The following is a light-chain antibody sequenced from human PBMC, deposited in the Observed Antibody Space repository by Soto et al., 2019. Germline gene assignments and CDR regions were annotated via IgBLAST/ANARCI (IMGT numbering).Light chain of an antibody. J-gene: IGKJ4*01. CDR3: KQYNAYPLT. Sequence: DIQMTESPSTLSASVGDRVTITCRASQSISTWLAWYQQKPGKAPKLLIYKASNLEGGVPSRFSGSGSGTEFTITICGLQPDDFATYYCKQYNAYPLTFGGGTKVDIK. CDR1: QSISTW. CDR2: KAS. V-gene: IGKV1-5*03.